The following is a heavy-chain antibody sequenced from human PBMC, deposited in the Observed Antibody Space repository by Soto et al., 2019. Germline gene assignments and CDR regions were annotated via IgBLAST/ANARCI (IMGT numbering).Heavy chain of an antibody. CDR1: GYSFTTYW. CDR3: ARHITSPPKDY. CDR2: IYPGDSDT. J-gene: IGHJ4*01. V-gene: IGHV5-51*01. Sequence: GESLKIACKGSGYSFTTYWIAWVRQMRGKGVEWVGIIYPGDSDTRYSPSFEGHVTISVDKSISTAFLQWNSLKASDNAINYCARHITSPPKDYWGQGTMVTVSS.